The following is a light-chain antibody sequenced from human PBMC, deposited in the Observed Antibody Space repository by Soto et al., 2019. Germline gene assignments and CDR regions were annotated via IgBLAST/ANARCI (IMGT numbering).Light chain of an antibody. V-gene: IGKV3-15*01. CDR1: QSVTSN. Sequence: EIVMTQSPAPLSVSPGDRATLSCKSSQSVTSNLAWYQQKPGQAPRLLIYGASTRATGIPARFSGSGSGTEFTLTISRLQSEDFAVYFCQQYNNWPPITFGQGTRLEIK. CDR2: GAS. CDR3: QQYNNWPPIT. J-gene: IGKJ5*01.